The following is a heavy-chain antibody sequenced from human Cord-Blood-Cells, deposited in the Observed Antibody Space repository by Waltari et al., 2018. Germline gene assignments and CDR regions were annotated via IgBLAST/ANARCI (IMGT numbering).Heavy chain of an antibody. V-gene: IGHV4-39*01. CDR1: RGSISSSSYY. J-gene: IGHJ4*02. Sequence: QLQLQESGPGLVQPSETLSLTCTVSRGSISSSSYYWGWVRQPPGKGLDRIGSIYCSGSPYNNPSPTSRVTISVATAKNHVSLRLSPVTAADTAVYYCARHNGESGYDDYWGQGTLVTVSS. CDR2: IYCSGSP. D-gene: IGHD5-12*01. CDR3: ARHNGESGYDDY.